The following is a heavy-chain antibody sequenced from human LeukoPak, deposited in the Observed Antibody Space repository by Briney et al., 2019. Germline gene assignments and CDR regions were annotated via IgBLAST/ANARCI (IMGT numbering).Heavy chain of an antibody. CDR3: ARALDTAMGTWDYYYGMDV. CDR2: ISYDGSNK. Sequence: GRSLRLSCAASGFTFSSYAMHWVRQAPGKGLEWVAVISYDGSNKYYADSVKGRFTISRDNSKNTLYLQMNSLRAEDTAVYYCARALDTAMGTWDYYYGMDVWGQGTTVTVSS. J-gene: IGHJ6*02. D-gene: IGHD5-18*01. V-gene: IGHV3-30-3*01. CDR1: GFTFSSYA.